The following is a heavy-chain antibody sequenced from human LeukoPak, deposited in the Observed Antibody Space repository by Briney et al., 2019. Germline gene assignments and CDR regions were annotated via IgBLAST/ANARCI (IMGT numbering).Heavy chain of an antibody. CDR3: ARHPPGGINAFDI. J-gene: IGHJ3*02. CDR1: GGSISSSSYY. D-gene: IGHD4-23*01. Sequence: SETLSLTCTVSGGSISSSSYYWGWIRQPPGKGLGWIGSIYYSGSTYYNPSLKSRVTISVDTSKNQFSLKLSSVTAADTAVYYCARHPPGGINAFDIWGQGTMVTVSS. V-gene: IGHV4-39*01. CDR2: IYYSGST.